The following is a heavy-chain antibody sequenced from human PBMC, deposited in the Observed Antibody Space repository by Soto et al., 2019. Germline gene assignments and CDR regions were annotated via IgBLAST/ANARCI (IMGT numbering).Heavy chain of an antibody. V-gene: IGHV3-23*01. D-gene: IGHD5-18*01. CDR1: GFTFSRYA. CDR3: ARDGGGYSYGSNGMDV. Sequence: LRLSCAASGFTFSRYAMSWVRQAPGKGLEWVSSISTSDHTTYYADSVKGRFTISTDNSKNTLYVQMNGLRAEDTAVYYCARDGGGYSYGSNGMDVWGQGTTVTVSS. J-gene: IGHJ6*02. CDR2: ISTSDHTT.